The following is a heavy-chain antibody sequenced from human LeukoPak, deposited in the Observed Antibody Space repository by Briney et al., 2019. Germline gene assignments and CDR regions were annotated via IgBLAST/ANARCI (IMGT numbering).Heavy chain of an antibody. CDR1: GGSFSGYY. D-gene: IGHD1-14*01. V-gene: IGHV4-34*01. CDR3: ARVRNHGRVYYYYYMDV. J-gene: IGHJ6*03. Sequence: NPSETLSLTCAVYGGSFSGYYWSWIRQPPGKGLEWIGEINHSGSTNYNPSLKSRVTISVDTSKNQSSLKLSSVTAADTAVYYCARVRNHGRVYYYYYMDVWGKGTTVTVSS. CDR2: INHSGST.